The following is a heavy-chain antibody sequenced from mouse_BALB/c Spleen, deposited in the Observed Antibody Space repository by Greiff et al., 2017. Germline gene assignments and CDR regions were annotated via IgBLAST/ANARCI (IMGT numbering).Heavy chain of an antibody. V-gene: IGHV14-3*02. CDR1: GFHIKDTY. CDR2: IDPANGNT. J-gene: IGHJ3*01. CDR3: AYYYGSSSGFAY. Sequence: VQLQHSGAELVKPGASVKLSCTASGFHIKDTYMHWVKQRPEQGLEWIGRIDPANGNTKYDPKFQGKATITADTSSNTAYLQLSSLTSEDTAVYYCAYYYGSSSGFAYWGQGTLVTVSA. D-gene: IGHD1-1*01.